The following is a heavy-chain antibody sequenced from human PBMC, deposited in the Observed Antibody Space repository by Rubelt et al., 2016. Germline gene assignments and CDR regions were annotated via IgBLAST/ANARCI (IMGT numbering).Heavy chain of an antibody. Sequence: QLQLQESGPGLVKPSETLSLTCTVSGGSISGYYWSWIRQPPGKGLEYIGYIYYNGNTNYNPSLTSRVTISLDRSKSQFSLKLSSVTAADTAVYYCARVGDGNNFFYLDYWGQGTLVTVSS. J-gene: IGHJ4*02. V-gene: IGHV4-59*01. D-gene: IGHD5-24*01. CDR1: GGSISGYY. CDR3: ARVGDGNNFFYLDY. CDR2: IYYNGNT.